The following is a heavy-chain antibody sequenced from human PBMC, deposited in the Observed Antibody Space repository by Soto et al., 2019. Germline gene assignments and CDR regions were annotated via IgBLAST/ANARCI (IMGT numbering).Heavy chain of an antibody. J-gene: IGHJ5*02. V-gene: IGHV4-34*01. D-gene: IGHD2-2*01. CDR3: ARGREGYCSSTSCSGSWFDP. CDR2: INHSGST. Sequence: AETLSLTCAVYGGSFSGYYCICIRQPPGKWLEWIVEINHSGSTNYNPSLKSRVTISVDTSKNQFSLKLSSVTAADTAVYYCARGREGYCSSTSCSGSWFDPWGQGTLVTVSS. CDR1: GGSFSGYY.